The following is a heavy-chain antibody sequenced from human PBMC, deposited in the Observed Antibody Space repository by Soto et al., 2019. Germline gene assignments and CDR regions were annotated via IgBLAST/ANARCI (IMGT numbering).Heavy chain of an antibody. CDR2: INTDGSVT. V-gene: IGHV3-74*01. D-gene: IGHD1-26*01. J-gene: IGHJ4*02. Sequence: PWGSLRLSCAGSGFTFNNFWMHFCRQAPGKGLVWVARINTDGSVTSHADSVKGRFTISRDNAKSTLYLQMNSLRAEDSARYYCARQTGLGATNYWGRGTLVTVSS. CDR3: ARQTGLGATNY. CDR1: GFTFNNFW.